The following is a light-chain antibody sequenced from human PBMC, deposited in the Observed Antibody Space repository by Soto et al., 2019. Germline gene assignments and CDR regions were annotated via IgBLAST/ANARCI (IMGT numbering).Light chain of an antibody. Sequence: EIVLTQSPATLSLSPGERATLSCRASQTISSHLAWYQHKPGQAPRLLIHGAFNRATGIPARFSGSGSGTNFTLTISSLEPEDFAIYYCQQRGNWPLTFGGGTKVDIK. CDR1: QTISSH. J-gene: IGKJ4*01. CDR3: QQRGNWPLT. CDR2: GAF. V-gene: IGKV3-11*01.